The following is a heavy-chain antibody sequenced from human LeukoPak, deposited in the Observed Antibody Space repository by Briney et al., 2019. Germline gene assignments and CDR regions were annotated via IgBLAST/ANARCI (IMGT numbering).Heavy chain of an antibody. J-gene: IGHJ6*02. Sequence: GGSLRLSCAASGFTFSSYSMNWVRQAPGEGLEWVSSISSSSSYIYYADSVKGRFTISRDNAKNSLYLQMNSLRAEDTAVYYCARDLTPTDYYDSSGDYYYGMDVWGQGTTVTVSS. D-gene: IGHD3-22*01. V-gene: IGHV3-21*01. CDR2: ISSSSSYI. CDR1: GFTFSSYS. CDR3: ARDLTPTDYYDSSGDYYYGMDV.